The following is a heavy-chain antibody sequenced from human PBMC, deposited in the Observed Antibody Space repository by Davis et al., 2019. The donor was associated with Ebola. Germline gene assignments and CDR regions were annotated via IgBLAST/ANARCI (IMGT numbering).Heavy chain of an antibody. CDR2: ISSDGSET. CDR1: GFTFSNFA. Sequence: GESLKISCAASGFTFSNFAMHWVRQAPGKGLDWLAVISSDGSETNYTDSVKGRFTVSRDNSKNTMYLEVKSLRGDDTAVYYCATAPLWGQGTLVTVSS. V-gene: IGHV3-30*04. CDR3: ATAPL. J-gene: IGHJ4*02.